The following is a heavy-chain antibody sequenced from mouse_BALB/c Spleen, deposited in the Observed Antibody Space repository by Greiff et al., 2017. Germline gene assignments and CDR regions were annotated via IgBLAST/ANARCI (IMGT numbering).Heavy chain of an antibody. CDR1: GFSLSTSGMG. J-gene: IGHJ1*01. CDR3: ARSQDITTVVDWYFDV. D-gene: IGHD1-1*01. V-gene: IGHV8-8*01. CDR2: IWWDDDK. Sequence: QVTLKVSGPGISKPSQTLSLTCSFSGFSLSTSGMGVGWIRQPSGKGLEWLAHIWWDDDKYYNPSLKSRLTISKDTSRNQVFLKITSVDTADTATYYCARSQDITTVVDWYFDVWGAGTTVTVSS.